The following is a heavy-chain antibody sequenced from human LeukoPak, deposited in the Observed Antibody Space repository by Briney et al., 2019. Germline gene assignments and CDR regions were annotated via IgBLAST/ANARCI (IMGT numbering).Heavy chain of an antibody. CDR3: ARDPYSSSYYYFDY. D-gene: IGHD6-13*01. Sequence: GGSLRLSCAASGFTFSSYAMSWVRQAPGKGLEWVSAISGSGGSTYYADSVKGRFTISRDDSKNTLYLQMNSLRAEDTAVYYCARDPYSSSYYYFDYWGQGTLVTVSS. CDR1: GFTFSSYA. V-gene: IGHV3-23*01. J-gene: IGHJ4*02. CDR2: ISGSGGST.